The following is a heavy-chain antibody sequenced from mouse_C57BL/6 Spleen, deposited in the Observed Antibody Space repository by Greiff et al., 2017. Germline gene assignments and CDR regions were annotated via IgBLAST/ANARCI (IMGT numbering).Heavy chain of an antibody. Sequence: QVQLKQPGAELVMPGASVKLSCKASGYTFTSYWMHWVKQRPGQGLEWIGEIDPSDSYTNYNQKFKGKSTLTVDKSSSSAYMQLSSLTSEGSAVYDCARREDGSRGYFDYWGQGTTLTVSS. D-gene: IGHD1-1*01. V-gene: IGHV1-69*01. CDR3: ARREDGSRGYFDY. J-gene: IGHJ2*01. CDR2: IDPSDSYT. CDR1: GYTFTSYW.